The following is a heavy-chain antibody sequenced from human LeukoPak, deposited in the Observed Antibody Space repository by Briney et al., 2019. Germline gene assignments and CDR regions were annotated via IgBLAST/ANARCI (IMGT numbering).Heavy chain of an antibody. D-gene: IGHD6-13*01. J-gene: IGHJ4*02. CDR2: ISAYNGNA. Sequence: ASVKVSCKASGYTFTSYGNTWVRQAPGQGLEWMGWISAYNGNANYAQKVQGRVSMTTNTSTSTAYMELGSLRSDDTAVYYCASSGAIAAAQRGFDYWGQGTLVTVSS. V-gene: IGHV1-18*01. CDR3: ASSGAIAAAQRGFDY. CDR1: GYTFTSYG.